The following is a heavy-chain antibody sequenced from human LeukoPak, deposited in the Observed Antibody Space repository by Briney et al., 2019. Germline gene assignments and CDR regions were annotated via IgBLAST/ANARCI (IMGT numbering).Heavy chain of an antibody. CDR2: IHYSGST. V-gene: IGHV4-59*12. CDR1: GGSISNYY. D-gene: IGHD6-13*01. CDR3: ARGRDSSSWYVHYFDY. J-gene: IGHJ4*02. Sequence: SETLSLTCTVSGGSISNYYWSWIRQPPGKGLEWIGYIHYSGSTNYNPSLKSRVTISVDTSKNQFSLKLSSVTAADTAVYYCARGRDSSSWYVHYFDYWGQGTLVTVSS.